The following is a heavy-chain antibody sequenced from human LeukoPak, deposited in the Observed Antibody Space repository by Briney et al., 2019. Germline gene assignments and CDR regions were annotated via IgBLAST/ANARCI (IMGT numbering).Heavy chain of an antibody. CDR3: AKGKVWFGELDF. J-gene: IGHJ4*02. CDR1: GFTFNNCG. CDR2: IWYDGSYK. V-gene: IGHV3-33*06. Sequence: GGSLRLSCAASGFTFNNCGMHWVRQAPGKGLEWVAVIWYDGSYKYYADSVKGRFTISRDTSKNTVYLQMNSLSAEDTAVYYCAKGKVWFGELDFWGQGTLVSVSS. D-gene: IGHD3-10*01.